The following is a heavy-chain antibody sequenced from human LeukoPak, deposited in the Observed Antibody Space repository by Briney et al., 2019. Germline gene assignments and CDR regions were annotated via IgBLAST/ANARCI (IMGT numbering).Heavy chain of an antibody. CDR2: ISGSGSNL. V-gene: IGHV3-23*01. CDR3: AKDDNYNFWSGSNRFDP. D-gene: IGHD3-3*01. CDR1: GFTFASYA. Sequence: GGSLRLSCAASGFTFASYAMSWVRQAPGKGLEWVSAISGSGSNLYYADSVRGRFTVSRDNSKSTLYLQMNSLRAEDTAVYYCAKDDNYNFWSGSNRFDPWGQGTLVTVSS. J-gene: IGHJ5*02.